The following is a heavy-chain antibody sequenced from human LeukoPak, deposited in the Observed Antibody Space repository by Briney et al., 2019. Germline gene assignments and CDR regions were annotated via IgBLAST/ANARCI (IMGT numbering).Heavy chain of an antibody. CDR3: ARAPEYYYMDV. J-gene: IGHJ6*03. CDR1: GFTFSSYG. Sequence: GGSLRLSCAASGFTFSSYGMQWVRQAPGKGLEWVSAISGSGGSTYYADSVKGRFTISRDNAKNSLYLQMNSLRAEDTAVYYCARAPEYYYMDVWGKGTTVTVSS. V-gene: IGHV3-21*01. CDR2: ISGSGGST.